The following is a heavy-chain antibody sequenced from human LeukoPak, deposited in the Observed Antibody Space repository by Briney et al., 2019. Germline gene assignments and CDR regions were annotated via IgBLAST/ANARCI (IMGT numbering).Heavy chain of an antibody. D-gene: IGHD4-23*01. CDR3: ARGYGGNSHLGAEYFQH. CDR2: ISGSGGST. CDR1: GFTFSSYA. V-gene: IGHV3-23*01. Sequence: GGSLRLSCAASGFTFSSYAMSWVRQAPGKGLEWVSHISGSGGSTYYADSVKGRFTISRDNSKNTLYLQMNSLRAEDTAVYYCARGYGGNSHLGAEYFQHWGQGTLVTVSS. J-gene: IGHJ1*01.